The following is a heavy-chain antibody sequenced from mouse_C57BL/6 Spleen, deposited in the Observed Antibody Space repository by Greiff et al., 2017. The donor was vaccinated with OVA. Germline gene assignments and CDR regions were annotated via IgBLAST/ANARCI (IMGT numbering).Heavy chain of an antibody. V-gene: IGHV1-61*01. CDR2: IYPSDSET. J-gene: IGHJ4*01. CDR3: ARWGENYYGNYYAMDY. CDR1: GYTFTSYW. Sequence: QVQLQQPGAELVRPGSSVKLSCKASGYTFTSYWMDWVKQRPGQGLEWIGNIYPSDSETHYNQKFKDKATLTVDKSSSTAYMQLSSLTSEDSAVYYCARWGENYYGNYYAMDYWGQGTSVTVSS. D-gene: IGHD2-1*01.